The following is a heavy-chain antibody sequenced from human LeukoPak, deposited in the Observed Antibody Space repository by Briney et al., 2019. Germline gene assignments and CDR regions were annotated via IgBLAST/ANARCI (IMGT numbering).Heavy chain of an antibody. Sequence: SVKVSCKTSGGTFSDYALSWVRQAPGQGLEWLGGIIPVFGTANYPQKFQGRVTMTADESTSTAYMELRGLRTEDAAVYYCAREESRGSITTFHDAFHMWGQGTMVTVSS. D-gene: IGHD3-10*01. CDR3: AREESRGSITTFHDAFHM. J-gene: IGHJ3*02. CDR1: GGTFSDYA. V-gene: IGHV1-69*13. CDR2: IIPVFGTA.